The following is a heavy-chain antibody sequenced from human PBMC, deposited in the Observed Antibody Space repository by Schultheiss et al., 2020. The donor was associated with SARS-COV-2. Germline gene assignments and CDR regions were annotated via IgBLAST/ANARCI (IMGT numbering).Heavy chain of an antibody. CDR2: ISYDGSNK. V-gene: IGHV3-30*04. CDR1: GFTFSSYA. CDR3: ARDAAGDYVSLYYYYGMDV. J-gene: IGHJ6*02. D-gene: IGHD4-17*01. Sequence: GESLKISCAASGFTFSSYAMHWVRQDPGKGLEWVAVISYDGSNKYYADSVKGRFTISRDNSKNTLYLQMNSLRAEDTAVYYCARDAAGDYVSLYYYYGMDVLGQGTTVTVSS.